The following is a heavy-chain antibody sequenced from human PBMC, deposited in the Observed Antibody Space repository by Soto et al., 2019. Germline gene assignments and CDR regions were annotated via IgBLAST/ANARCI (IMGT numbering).Heavy chain of an antibody. CDR1: GGTFSSYA. J-gene: IGHJ6*02. CDR2: ITPIFGTA. D-gene: IGHD6-6*01. Sequence: SVKVSCKASGGTFSSYAISWVRQAPGQGLEWMGGITPIFGTANYAQKFQGRVTITADESTSTAYMELSSLRSEDTAVYYCARYVEIRAARRVAGSYYGMDVWGQGTTVTVSS. V-gene: IGHV1-69*13. CDR3: ARYVEIRAARRVAGSYYGMDV.